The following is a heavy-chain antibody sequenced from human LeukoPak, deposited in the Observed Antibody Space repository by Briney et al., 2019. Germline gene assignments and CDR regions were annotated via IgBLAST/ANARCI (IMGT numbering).Heavy chain of an antibody. CDR3: ARDGYSGSYYDY. J-gene: IGHJ4*02. D-gene: IGHD1-26*01. V-gene: IGHV3-7*04. Sequence: GGSLRLYCAASGFTFSSYWMSWDRQAPGKGLEWVANIKKDGREKYYVDSVKGRFTISRDNAKNSLYLQINSLRAEDTAVYYCARDGYSGSYYDYWGQGTLVTVSS. CDR2: IKKDGREK. CDR1: GFTFSSYW.